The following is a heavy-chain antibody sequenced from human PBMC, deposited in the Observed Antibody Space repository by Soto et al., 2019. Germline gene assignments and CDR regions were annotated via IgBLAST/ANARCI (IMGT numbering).Heavy chain of an antibody. D-gene: IGHD3-10*01. V-gene: IGHV4-31*03. CDR1: GGSISSGGYY. CDR3: ARDRGSGSYLAFDI. Sequence: QVQLQESGPGLVKPSQTLSLTCTVSGGSISSGGYYWSWIRQHPGKGLAWIGYIYYSVSTYYNPSLKSRVTISVDTSKNQFSLKLSSVTAADMAVYYCARDRGSGSYLAFDIWGQGTMVTVSS. CDR2: IYYSVST. J-gene: IGHJ3*02.